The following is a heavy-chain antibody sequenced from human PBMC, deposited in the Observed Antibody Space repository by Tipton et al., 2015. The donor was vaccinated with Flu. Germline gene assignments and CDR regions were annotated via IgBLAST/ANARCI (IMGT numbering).Heavy chain of an antibody. CDR1: GGSFSGYY. CDR2: INHSGST. J-gene: IGHJ5*02. D-gene: IGHD6-6*01. CDR3: ARAPSGGSSIAARPNWFDP. Sequence: TLSLTCAVYGGSFSGYYWSWIRQPPGKGLEWIGEINHSGSTNYNPSLKSRVTISVDTSKNQFSLKLSSVTAADTAVYYCARAPSGGSSIAARPNWFDPWGKGPWATFPS. V-gene: IGHV4-34*01.